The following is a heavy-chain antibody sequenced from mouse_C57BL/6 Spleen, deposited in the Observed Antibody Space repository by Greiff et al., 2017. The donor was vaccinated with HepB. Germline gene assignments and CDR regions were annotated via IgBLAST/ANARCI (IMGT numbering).Heavy chain of an antibody. CDR1: GYAFSSSW. Sequence: VQLVESGPELVKPGASVKISCKASGYAFSSSWLNWVKQGPGKGLEWIGRIYPGDGDTNYNGKFQGKATLTADKSSSPAYMQLSSLTSEDSAVYFCARDIDYWGQGTTLTVSS. CDR2: IYPGDGDT. J-gene: IGHJ2*01. D-gene: IGHD1-3*01. V-gene: IGHV1-82*01. CDR3: ARDIDY.